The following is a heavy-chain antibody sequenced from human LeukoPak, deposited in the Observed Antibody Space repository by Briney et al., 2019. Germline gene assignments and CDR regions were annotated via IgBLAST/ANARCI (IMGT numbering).Heavy chain of an antibody. V-gene: IGHV4-39*01. D-gene: IGHD3-22*01. CDR3: ARLLYDRSGYYYFDY. CDR2: IYYSGSI. Sequence: SETLSPTCTVSRGSITSTSHYWGWIRQPPWKGLEWIGSIYYSGSIYYNPSLKSRVTLSVDTSKSQFSLKLSSVTAADTAVYYCARLLYDRSGYYYFDYWGQGTLVTVSS. CDR1: RGSITSTSHY. J-gene: IGHJ4*02.